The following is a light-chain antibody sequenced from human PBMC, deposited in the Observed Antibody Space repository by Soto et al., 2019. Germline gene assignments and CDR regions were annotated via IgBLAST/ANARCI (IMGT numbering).Light chain of an antibody. CDR2: GAS. CDR1: QTVRNNY. J-gene: IGKJ1*01. CDR3: QQFGSSPRT. V-gene: IGKV3-20*01. Sequence: EFVWTQSPGTLSLSPGESAPLSCRASQTVRNNYLAWYQKKAGQDPRLLMYGASRRPTGIPDRFSGSGSGTDFNLTISRLETEDFAVYDCQQFGSSPRTFGQGTKVDIK.